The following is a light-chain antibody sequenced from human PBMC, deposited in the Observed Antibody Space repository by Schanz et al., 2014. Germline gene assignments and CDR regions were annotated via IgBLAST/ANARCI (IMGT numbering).Light chain of an antibody. CDR1: SSDVGYYDR. V-gene: IGLV2-18*02. CDR3: CSYAGSTNLR. CDR2: EVS. J-gene: IGLJ3*02. Sequence: QSALTQPPSVSGSPGQSVTISCTGTSSDVGYYDRVSWYQQPPGTAPKLMIYEVSNRPSGVPDRFSGSKSGNTASLTISGLQTEDEADYYCCSYAGSTNLRFGGGTKLTVL.